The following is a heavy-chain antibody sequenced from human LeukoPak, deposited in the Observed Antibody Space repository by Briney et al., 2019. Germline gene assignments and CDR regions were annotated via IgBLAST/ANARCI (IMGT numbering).Heavy chain of an antibody. V-gene: IGHV4-59*08. CDR2: IYYSGST. J-gene: IGHJ3*02. CDR3: AKAVVVSTTRLGPFDT. Sequence: SETLSLTCSVSGGSISSYYWSWIRQPPGKGLEWIGYIYYSGSTNYNPSLKSRVTISVDTSKNQFSLKLSSVTAADMAVYYCAKAVVVSTTRLGPFDTWGQGTMVTVSS. CDR1: GGSISSYY. D-gene: IGHD3-22*01.